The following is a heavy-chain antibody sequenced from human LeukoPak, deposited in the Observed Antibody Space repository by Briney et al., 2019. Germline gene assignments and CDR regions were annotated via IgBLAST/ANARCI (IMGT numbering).Heavy chain of an antibody. CDR2: IYHSGST. CDR1: GVAISSHY. J-gene: IGHJ5*02. D-gene: IGHD2-15*01. CDR3: ARDSRVVVEGGDWFDP. V-gene: IGHV4-38-2*02. Sequence: SETLSLTCTVSGVAISSHYWGWIRQPPGKGLEWIGSIYHSGSTYYNPSLKSRVTISVDTSKNQFSLKLSSVTAADTAVYYCARDSRVVVEGGDWFDPWGQGTLVTVSS.